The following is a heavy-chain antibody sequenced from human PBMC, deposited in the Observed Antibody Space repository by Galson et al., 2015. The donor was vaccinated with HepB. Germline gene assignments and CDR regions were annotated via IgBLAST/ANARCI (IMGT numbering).Heavy chain of an antibody. D-gene: IGHD3-16*01. CDR3: ARDLDGGWFDP. CDR1: GFTFSNAW. J-gene: IGHJ5*02. CDR2: IKSKTDGGTT. Sequence: SLRLSCAASGFTFSNAWMNWVRQAPGKGLEWVGRIKSKTDGGTTDYAAPVKGRFTISRDNAKNSLYLQMNSMRAEDTAVYYCARDLDGGWFDPWGQGTLGTVSS. V-gene: IGHV3-15*07.